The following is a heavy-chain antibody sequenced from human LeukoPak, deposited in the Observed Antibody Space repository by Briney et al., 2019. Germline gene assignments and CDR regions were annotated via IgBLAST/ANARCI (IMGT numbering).Heavy chain of an antibody. J-gene: IGHJ5*02. CDR3: ARDFLGYCSSTSCYTGWFDP. CDR1: GYTFTSYG. V-gene: IGHV1-18*01. Sequence: GASVKVSCKASGYTFTSYGISWVRQAPGQGLEWMGWISAYNGNTNYAQKLQGRVTMTTDTSTSTAYMKLRSLRSDDTAVYYCARDFLGYCSSTSCYTGWFDPWGQGTLVTVSS. D-gene: IGHD2-2*02. CDR2: ISAYNGNT.